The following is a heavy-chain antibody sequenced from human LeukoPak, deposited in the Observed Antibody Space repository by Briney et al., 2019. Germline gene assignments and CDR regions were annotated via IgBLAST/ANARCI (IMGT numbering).Heavy chain of an antibody. CDR3: ARFETVAAKPFEY. J-gene: IGHJ4*02. CDR1: GFIFSSYS. V-gene: IGHV3-21*01. CDR2: ISSDSRYI. Sequence: GGSLRLSCAASGFIFSSYSMNWVRQAPGKGLEWVSSISSDSRYIFYAEPVKGRFTISRDNAENSLYLQMNSLRVEDTAVYYCARFETVAAKPFEYWGQGTLVTVSS. D-gene: IGHD6-19*01.